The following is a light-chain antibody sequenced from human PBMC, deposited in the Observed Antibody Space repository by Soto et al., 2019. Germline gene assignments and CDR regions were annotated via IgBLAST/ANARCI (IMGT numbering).Light chain of an antibody. Sequence: DIQMTQSPSSLSASVGHRVTSTCRASLPISHYLAWYQQKPGKNANLLIYAASTLQAGVPSRFSGSGSGTDFTLTISSLQPEDVAAYYCQKYNSAPLTFGGGTKVEIK. CDR3: QKYNSAPLT. V-gene: IGKV1-27*01. CDR1: LPISHY. CDR2: AAS. J-gene: IGKJ4*01.